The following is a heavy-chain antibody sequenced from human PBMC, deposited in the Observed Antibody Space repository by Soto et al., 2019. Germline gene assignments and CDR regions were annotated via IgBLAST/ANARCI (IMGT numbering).Heavy chain of an antibody. CDR1: GSL. D-gene: IGHD3-22*01. V-gene: IGHV4-4*07. CDR2: IYRSGGS. Sequence: GSLWGWILQPSGKGPDWIGRIYRSGGSNYNCSLNRRITMAVDTSKNHFSLKLKSVSAANPAVYYCAGAYDSNGKHAFDSWHRETLVAV. CDR3: AGAYDSNGKHAFDS. J-gene: IGHJ3*02.